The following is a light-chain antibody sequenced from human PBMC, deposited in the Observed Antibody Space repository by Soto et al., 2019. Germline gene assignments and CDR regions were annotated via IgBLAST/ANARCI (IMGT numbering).Light chain of an antibody. Sequence: SALTQPRSVSGSPGQSVTISCTGTSSDVGGYDFVSWYQQHPGKAPKLMIYDVSSRPSGVPDRFSGSKSGNTASLTVSGLQAEDEADYYCSSYAGTYYYVAFGGGTKLTVL. CDR1: SSDVGGYDF. CDR2: DVS. J-gene: IGLJ2*01. CDR3: SSYAGTYYYVA. V-gene: IGLV2-11*01.